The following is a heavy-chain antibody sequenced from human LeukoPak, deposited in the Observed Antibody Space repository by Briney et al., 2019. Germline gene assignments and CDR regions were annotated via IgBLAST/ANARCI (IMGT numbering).Heavy chain of an antibody. J-gene: IGHJ4*02. D-gene: IGHD3-10*01. CDR3: ARVQHGSGSYYNALDY. CDR1: GFTFSDYY. Sequence: GSLRLSCAASGFTFSDYYMSWIRQAPGKGLEWVSYISSSGSTIYCADSVKGRFTISRDNAKNSLYLKMNSLRAEDTAVYYCARVQHGSGSYYNALDYWGQGTLVTVSS. CDR2: ISSSGSTI. V-gene: IGHV3-11*01.